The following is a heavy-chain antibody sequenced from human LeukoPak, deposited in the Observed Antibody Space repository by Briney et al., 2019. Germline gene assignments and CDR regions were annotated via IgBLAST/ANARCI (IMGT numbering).Heavy chain of an antibody. Sequence: ASVTVSCKTSGYTFTASYINWMRQAPGQGLEWMGWVSAYNGKTSYAQRFQGRVTMTTDSSTSTAYMDLASLRSDDTAVHYCARGGTFYPSIDYWGQGTLVTVSS. CDR3: ARGGTFYPSIDY. D-gene: IGHD1-26*01. V-gene: IGHV1-18*01. CDR2: VSAYNGKT. CDR1: GYTFTASY. J-gene: IGHJ4*02.